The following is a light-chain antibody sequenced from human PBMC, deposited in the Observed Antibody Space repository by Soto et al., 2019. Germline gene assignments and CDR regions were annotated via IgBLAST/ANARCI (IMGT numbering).Light chain of an antibody. V-gene: IGKV3-20*01. J-gene: IGKJ1*01. CDR2: GAS. Sequence: EVVMTQSPATLSVSPGERATLSCRASQSVGSHLAWYQQKPGQAPRLLIYGASGRATGIPDRFSGSGSGTDFTLTISRLEPEDFAVYYCQQYGSSAVTFGQGTKVDIK. CDR3: QQYGSSAVT. CDR1: QSVGSH.